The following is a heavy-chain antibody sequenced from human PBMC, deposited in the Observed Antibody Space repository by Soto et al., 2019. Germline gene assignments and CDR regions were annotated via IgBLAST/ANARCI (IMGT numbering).Heavy chain of an antibody. Sequence: GASVKVSCKASGYTFTSYDINWVRQATGQGLEWMGWMNPNSGNTGYAQKFQGRVTMTRNTSKNTAYMELSSLRSEDTAVYYCARWYSSGWYFLPRSGMWFDPWGQGTLVTVSS. CDR3: ARWYSSGWYFLPRSGMWFDP. D-gene: IGHD6-19*01. CDR1: GYTFTSYD. V-gene: IGHV1-8*01. CDR2: MNPNSGNT. J-gene: IGHJ5*02.